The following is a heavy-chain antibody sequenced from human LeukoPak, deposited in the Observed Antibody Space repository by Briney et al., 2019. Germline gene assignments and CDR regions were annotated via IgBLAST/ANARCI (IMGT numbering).Heavy chain of an antibody. J-gene: IGHJ5*02. Sequence: GGSLRLSCAASEFTFSSYWMSWVRQAPGKALEWVANIKQDGSEKYYVDSVKGRFTISRDNAKNSLYLQMNSLRAEDTAVYYCARAWRYSSGWYDNWGQGTLVTVSS. CDR1: EFTFSSYW. V-gene: IGHV3-7*05. D-gene: IGHD6-19*01. CDR3: ARAWRYSSGWYDN. CDR2: IKQDGSEK.